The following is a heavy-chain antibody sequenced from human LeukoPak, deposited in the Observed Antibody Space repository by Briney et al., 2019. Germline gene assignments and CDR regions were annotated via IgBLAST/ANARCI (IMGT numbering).Heavy chain of an antibody. V-gene: IGHV5-51*01. J-gene: IGHJ4*02. Sequence: GESLKISFKGSGHSFASHWVAWVRPMPGEGLEWMGIIWPGDSDTRYSPSFQGQVTISADKSINTAYLQWGSLGASDTAMYYCATSSSLSGSADYWGQGSLVTVSS. CDR1: GHSFASHW. CDR3: ATSSSLSGSADY. CDR2: IWPGDSDT. D-gene: IGHD1-26*01.